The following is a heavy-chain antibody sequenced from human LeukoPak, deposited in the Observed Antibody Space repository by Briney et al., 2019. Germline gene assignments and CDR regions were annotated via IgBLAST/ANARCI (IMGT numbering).Heavy chain of an antibody. CDR2: INHSGST. CDR3: ARPKRFDFWSGHGAFEI. J-gene: IGHJ3*02. D-gene: IGHD3-3*01. V-gene: IGHV4-34*01. Sequence: SETLSLTCAVYGGSFSGYYWSWIRQPPGKGLEWIGEINHSGSTNYNPSLKSRVTISVDTSKNQFSLKLSSVTAADTAVYYCARPKRFDFWSGHGAFEIWGQGTMVTVSS. CDR1: GGSFSGYY.